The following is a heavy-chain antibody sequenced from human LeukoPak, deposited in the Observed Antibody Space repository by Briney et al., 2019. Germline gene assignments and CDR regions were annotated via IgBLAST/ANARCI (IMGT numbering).Heavy chain of an antibody. V-gene: IGHV1-69*13. Sequence: ASVKVSCKASGGTFISYAISWVRQAPGQGLEWMGGIIPIFGTANYAQKFQGRVTITADESTSTAYMELSSLRSEDTAVYYCARDGTRGYSYGFLNYWGQGTLVTVSS. CDR2: IIPIFGTA. J-gene: IGHJ4*02. CDR3: ARDGTRGYSYGFLNY. CDR1: GGTFISYA. D-gene: IGHD5-18*01.